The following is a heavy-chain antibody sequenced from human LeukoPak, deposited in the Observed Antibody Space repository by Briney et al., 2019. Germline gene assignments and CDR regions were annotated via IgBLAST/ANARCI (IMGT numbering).Heavy chain of an antibody. CDR3: AKDGLRKYSSGSGDFQH. CDR2: ISYDGSNK. J-gene: IGHJ1*01. V-gene: IGHV3-30*18. D-gene: IGHD6-19*01. CDR1: GFTFSSYG. Sequence: GGSLRLSCAASGFTFSSYGMHWVRQAPGKGLEWVAVISYDGSNKYYADSVKGRFTISRDNSKNTLYLQMNSLRAEDTAVYYCAKDGLRKYSSGSGDFQHWGQGTLVTVSS.